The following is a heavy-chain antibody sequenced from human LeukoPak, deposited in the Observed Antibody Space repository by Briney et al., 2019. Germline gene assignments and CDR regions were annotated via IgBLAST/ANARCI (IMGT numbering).Heavy chain of an antibody. CDR1: GFTFSNYA. CDR2: ISYDGNNK. V-gene: IGHV3-30-3*01. D-gene: IGHD5-18*01. J-gene: IGHJ4*02. CDR3: ARQWIQLWLIDY. Sequence: PGGSLRLSCAASGFTFSNYAIHWVRQAPGKGLEWVAAISYDGNNKYYADSVKGRFTISRDNSKNTLYLQMNNLRAEDTAVYYCARQWIQLWLIDYWGQGTLVTVSS.